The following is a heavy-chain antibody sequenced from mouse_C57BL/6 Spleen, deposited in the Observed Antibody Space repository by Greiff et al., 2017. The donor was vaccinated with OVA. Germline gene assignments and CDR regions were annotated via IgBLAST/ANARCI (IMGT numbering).Heavy chain of an antibody. CDR2: ISDGGSYT. D-gene: IGHD2-4*01. V-gene: IGHV5-4*03. J-gene: IGHJ4*01. CDR3: ASEGYYDYGGYYAMDY. Sequence: EVMLVESGGGLVKPGGSLKLSCAASGFTFSSYAMSWVRQTPEKRLEWVATISDGGSYTYYPDNVKGRFTISRDNAKNNLYLQMSHLKSEDTAMYYGASEGYYDYGGYYAMDYWGQGTSVTVSS. CDR1: GFTFSSYA.